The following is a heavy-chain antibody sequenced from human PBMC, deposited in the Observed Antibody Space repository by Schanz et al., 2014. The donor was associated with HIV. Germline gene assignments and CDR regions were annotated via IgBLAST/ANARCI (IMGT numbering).Heavy chain of an antibody. CDR3: AKDLGAGGGSCFDS. V-gene: IGHV3-23*04. CDR2: ISIRGETT. D-gene: IGHD2-15*01. J-gene: IGHJ4*02. Sequence: VQVVESGGGLAKPGGSLRLSCAAAGFTFRNFGMHWVRQAPGKGLEGASGISIRGETTYYADSVKGRFTMSRDNSKNTLNLQMHSLRVEDTAVYYCAKDLGAGGGSCFDSWGQGTLVTVST. CDR1: GFTFRNFG.